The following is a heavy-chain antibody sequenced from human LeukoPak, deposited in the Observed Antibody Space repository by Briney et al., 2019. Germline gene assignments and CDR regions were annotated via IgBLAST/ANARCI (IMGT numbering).Heavy chain of an antibody. CDR1: GYTLTELS. CDR3: ATGGVSAASGKPGYYYYYGMDV. V-gene: IGHV1-24*01. Sequence: ASVKVSCKVSGYTLTELSMHWVRQAPGKGLEWMGGFDPEDGETLYAQKFQGRVTMTEDTSTDTAYMELSSLRSEDTAVYYCATGGVSAASGKPGYYYYYGMDVWGQGTTVTVSS. CDR2: FDPEDGET. J-gene: IGHJ6*02. D-gene: IGHD6-25*01.